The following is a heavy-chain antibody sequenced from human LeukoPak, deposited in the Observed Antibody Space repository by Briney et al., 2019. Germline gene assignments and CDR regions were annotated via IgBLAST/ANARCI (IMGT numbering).Heavy chain of an antibody. J-gene: IGHJ4*02. CDR3: ARDRARELRYFDWFNY. D-gene: IGHD3-9*01. V-gene: IGHV3-33*01. CDR1: GFTFSSYG. CDR2: IWYDGSNK. Sequence: GRSLRLSCAASGFTFSSYGMHWVRQAPGKGLEWVAVIWYDGSNKYYADSVKGRFTISRDNSKNTLYLQMNSLRAEDTAVYYCARDRARELRYFDWFNYWGQGTLVTVSS.